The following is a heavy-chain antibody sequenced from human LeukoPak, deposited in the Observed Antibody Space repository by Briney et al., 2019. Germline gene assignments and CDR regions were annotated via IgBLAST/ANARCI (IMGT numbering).Heavy chain of an antibody. CDR2: ISSEGGTT. V-gene: IGHV3-74*01. D-gene: IGHD5-12*01. CDR1: GFTFSSYW. Sequence: PGGSLRLSCAASGFTFSSYWMHWVRQAPGKGLVWVSRISSEGGTTNCADSVKGRFTISRDNAKNTLYLQMNSLRAEDTAVYYCARIIVAYTGVDYWGQGTLVTVSS. CDR3: ARIIVAYTGVDY. J-gene: IGHJ4*02.